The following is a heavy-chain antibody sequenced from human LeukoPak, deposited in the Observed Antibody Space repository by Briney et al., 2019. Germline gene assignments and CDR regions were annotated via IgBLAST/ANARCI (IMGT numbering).Heavy chain of an antibody. CDR1: GFTFSDYY. D-gene: IGHD5-24*01. CDR2: ISSSGSTI. Sequence: GGSLRLSCAASGFTFSDYYMSWIRQAPGKGLEWVSYISSSGSTIYYADSVKGRFTISRDNAKNSLHLQMNSLRAEDTAVYYCAREPGWLQNNGDDAFDIWGQGTMVTVSS. CDR3: AREPGWLQNNGDDAFDI. J-gene: IGHJ3*02. V-gene: IGHV3-11*01.